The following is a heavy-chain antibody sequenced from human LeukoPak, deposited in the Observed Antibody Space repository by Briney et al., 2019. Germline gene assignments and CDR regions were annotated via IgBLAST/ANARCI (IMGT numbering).Heavy chain of an antibody. J-gene: IGHJ4*02. CDR2: IYHSGAT. CDR1: GGSISSSSYC. CDR3: ARNGGNSDYDY. Sequence: SETLSLTCTVSGGSISSSSYCWGWVRQPPGKGLEWIGEIYHSGATNYNPSLKSRVTMLLDKSKNQFSLKLNSVTAADTAVYYCARNGGNSDYDYWGQGTLVTVSA. D-gene: IGHD4-23*01. V-gene: IGHV4-39*07.